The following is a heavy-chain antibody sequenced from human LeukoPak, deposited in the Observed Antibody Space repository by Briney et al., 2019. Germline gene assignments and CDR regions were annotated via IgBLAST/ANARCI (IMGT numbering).Heavy chain of an antibody. Sequence: KTSETLSLTCTVSGGSTSYYYWSWVRQPPGEGLEWIGRIYISGSTNYNPSLKSRVTISIDKSNNQFFLKLTSVTAADTAVYYCARESPTYSSGWYKDFWGQGTLVTVSS. D-gene: IGHD6-19*01. J-gene: IGHJ4*02. V-gene: IGHV4-4*07. CDR3: ARESPTYSSGWYKDF. CDR2: IYISGST. CDR1: GGSTSYYY.